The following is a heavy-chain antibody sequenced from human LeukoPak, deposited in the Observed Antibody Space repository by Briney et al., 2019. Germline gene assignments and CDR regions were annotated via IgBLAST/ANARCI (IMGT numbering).Heavy chain of an antibody. Sequence: SETLSLTCAVYGGSFSGYYWSWIRQPPGKGLEWIGEINHSGSTNYNPSLKSRVTISVDTSKNQFSLKLSSVTAADTAVYYRARLPPYYGSGSSYYFDYWGQGTLVTVSS. D-gene: IGHD3-10*01. CDR2: INHSGST. V-gene: IGHV4-34*01. CDR3: ARLPPYYGSGSSYYFDY. CDR1: GGSFSGYY. J-gene: IGHJ4*02.